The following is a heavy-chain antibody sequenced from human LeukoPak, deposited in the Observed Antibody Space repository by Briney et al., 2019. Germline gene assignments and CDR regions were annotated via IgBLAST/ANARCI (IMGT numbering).Heavy chain of an antibody. V-gene: IGHV3-66*01. CDR2: IYSGGST. J-gene: IGHJ4*02. CDR1: GFTVSSNY. CDR3: AKEWFRYYFDY. Sequence: GGSLRLSCAASGFTVSSNYMSWVRQAPGKGLEWVSVIYSGGSTYYADSVKGRFTISRDNSKNTLSLQMNSLRAEDTAVYYCAKEWFRYYFDYWGQATLVTVSS. D-gene: IGHD3-3*01.